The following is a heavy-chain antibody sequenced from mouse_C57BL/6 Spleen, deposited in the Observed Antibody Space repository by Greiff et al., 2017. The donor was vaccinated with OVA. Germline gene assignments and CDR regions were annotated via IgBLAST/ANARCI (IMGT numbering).Heavy chain of an antibody. CDR3: ARDQTVAPFAY. CDR2: ISYDGSN. V-gene: IGHV3-6*01. CDR1: GYSITSGYY. Sequence: DVKLVESGPGLVKPSQSLSLTCSVTGYSITSGYYWNWIRQFPGNKLEWMGYISYDGSNNYNPSLKNRISITRDTSKNQFFLKLNSVTTEDTATYYCARDQTVAPFAYWGQGTLVTVSA. J-gene: IGHJ3*01. D-gene: IGHD1-1*01.